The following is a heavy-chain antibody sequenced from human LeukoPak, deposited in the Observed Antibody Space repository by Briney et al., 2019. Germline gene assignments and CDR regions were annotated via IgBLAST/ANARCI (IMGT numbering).Heavy chain of an antibody. CDR3: TTDRRNVNYYDSSGYYYGDY. CDR2: IKSKTDGGTT. V-gene: IGHV3-15*01. CDR1: GFIFSNAW. D-gene: IGHD3-22*01. J-gene: IGHJ4*02. Sequence: PGGSLRLSCAASGFIFSNAWMSWVRQAPGKGLEWVGRIKSKTDGGTTDYAAPVKGRFTISRDDSKNTLYLQMNSLKTEDTAVYFCTTDRRNVNYYDSSGYYYGDYWGQGTLVTVSS.